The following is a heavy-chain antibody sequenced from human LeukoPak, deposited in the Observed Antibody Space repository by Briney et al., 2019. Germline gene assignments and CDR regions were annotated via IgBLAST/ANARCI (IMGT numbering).Heavy chain of an antibody. J-gene: IGHJ3*01. D-gene: IGHD1-14*01. Sequence: SETLSLTCAVYGGSSSCYYWGGVRQPPGKGLELIGEINHSGSTNYNPSLKSRVTMSVDTSKNQFSLKLYSLTAADTAVYYCARVGTYAFDVWGQGTMVTVSS. CDR1: GGSSSCYY. CDR2: INHSGST. CDR3: ARVGTYAFDV. V-gene: IGHV4-34*01.